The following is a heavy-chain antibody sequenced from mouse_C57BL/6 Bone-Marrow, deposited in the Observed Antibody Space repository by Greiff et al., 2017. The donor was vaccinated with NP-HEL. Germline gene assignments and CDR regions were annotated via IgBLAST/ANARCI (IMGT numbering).Heavy chain of an antibody. Sequence: QVQLQQPGAELVKPGASVKLSCKASGYPFTNYWMHWVKQRPGRGLEWIGRIDPHSGGTQYNEKFKSKATLTVDKPSSTAYMQLSSLTSEDSAVYYCARYYYGSGYFYYWGQGTTLTVSS. V-gene: IGHV1-72*01. CDR3: ARYYYGSGYFYY. D-gene: IGHD1-1*01. CDR2: IDPHSGGT. J-gene: IGHJ2*01. CDR1: GYPFTNYW.